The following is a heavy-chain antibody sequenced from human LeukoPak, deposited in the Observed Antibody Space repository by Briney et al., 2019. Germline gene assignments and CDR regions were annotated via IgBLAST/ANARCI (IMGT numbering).Heavy chain of an antibody. CDR2: IHYTGST. CDR1: GGSIRSYY. Sequence: PSETLSLTCTVSGGSIRSYYWSWIRQPPGKGLEWIGYIHYTGSTNYNPSLKSRVTISVDTSKNQFSLELSSVTATDTAVYFCARHSSSWYPDYWGQGTLVTVSS. V-gene: IGHV4-59*08. CDR3: ARHSSSWYPDY. J-gene: IGHJ4*02. D-gene: IGHD6-13*01.